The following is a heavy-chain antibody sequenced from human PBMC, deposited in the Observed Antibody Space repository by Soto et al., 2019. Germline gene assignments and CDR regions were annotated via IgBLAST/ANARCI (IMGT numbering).Heavy chain of an antibody. V-gene: IGHV3-53*02. D-gene: IGHD3-10*01. CDR3: ARPYYYGSGSLGEGDMDV. CDR2: IYSGGST. CDR1: GFTVSSNY. Sequence: EVQLVETGGGLIQPGGSLRLSCAASGFTVSSNYMSWVRQAPGKGLEWGSVIYSGGSTYYADSVKGRFTISRDNSKNTLYLQMNSLRAEDTAVYYCARPYYYGSGSLGEGDMDVWGQGTTVTVSS. J-gene: IGHJ6*02.